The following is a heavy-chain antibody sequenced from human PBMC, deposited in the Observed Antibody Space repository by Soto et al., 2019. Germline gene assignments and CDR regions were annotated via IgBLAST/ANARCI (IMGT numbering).Heavy chain of an antibody. CDR2: TYYRSKWYN. J-gene: IGHJ6*02. Sequence: SQTLSLTCAISGDSVSSNSAAWNWIRQSPSRGLEWLGRTYYRSKWYNDYAVSVKSRITINPGTSKNQFSLQLNSVTPEDTAVYYCARGVQVRYCSSTSCYYYYHGMDVWGQGTTVTVSS. V-gene: IGHV6-1*01. CDR1: GDSVSSNSAA. D-gene: IGHD2-2*01. CDR3: ARGVQVRYCSSTSCYYYYHGMDV.